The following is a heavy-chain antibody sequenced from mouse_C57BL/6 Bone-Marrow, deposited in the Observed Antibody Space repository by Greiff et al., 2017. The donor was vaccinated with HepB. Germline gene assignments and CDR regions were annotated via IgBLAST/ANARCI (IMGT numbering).Heavy chain of an antibody. CDR2: INPYNGGT. D-gene: IGHD3-2*02. J-gene: IGHJ3*01. CDR1: GYTFTDYY. Sequence: VQLKESGPVLVKPGASVKMSCKASGYTFTDYYMNWVKQSHGKSLEWIGVINPYNGGTSYNQKFKGKATLTVDKSSSTAYMELNSLTSEDSAVYYCGRRGKLRRRFAYWGQGALVTVSA. V-gene: IGHV1-19*01. CDR3: GRRGKLRRRFAY.